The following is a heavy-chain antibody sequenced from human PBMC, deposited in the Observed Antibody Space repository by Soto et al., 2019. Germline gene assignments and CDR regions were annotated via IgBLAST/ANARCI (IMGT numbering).Heavy chain of an antibody. D-gene: IGHD3-10*01. J-gene: IGHJ6*02. CDR3: ARVRFGQWGYAMDV. CDR1: GITFSDCY. Sequence: QVHLVESGGGLVKPGGSLRLSCAASGITFSDCYMNWIRQAPGKGLEWVSYMSSSGNNINYAGSVRGRFTVSRDNAKISMYLEINSLRAEDTAIYYRARVRFGQWGYAMDVWGQGTRVTVSS. V-gene: IGHV3-11*01. CDR2: MSSSGNNI.